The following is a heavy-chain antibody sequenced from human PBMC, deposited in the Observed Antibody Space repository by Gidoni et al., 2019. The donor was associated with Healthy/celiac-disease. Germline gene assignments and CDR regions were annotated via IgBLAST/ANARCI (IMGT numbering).Heavy chain of an antibody. J-gene: IGHJ3*02. Sequence: QVQLVESGGGVVQPGRSLRLSCAASGFTFSSYAMHWVRQAPGKGLEWVAVISYDGSNKYYADSVKGRFTISRDNSKNTLYLQMNSLRAEDTAVYYCAREIVGYAFDIWGQGTMVTVSS. V-gene: IGHV3-30-3*01. CDR2: ISYDGSNK. CDR3: AREIVGYAFDI. D-gene: IGHD3-22*01. CDR1: GFTFSSYA.